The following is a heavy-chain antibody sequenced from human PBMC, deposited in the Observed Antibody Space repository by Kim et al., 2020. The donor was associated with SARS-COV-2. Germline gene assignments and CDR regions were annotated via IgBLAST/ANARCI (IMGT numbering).Heavy chain of an antibody. CDR1: GFTFDDYA. D-gene: IGHD5-12*01. V-gene: IGHV3-9*01. CDR3: AKDMSGYSGYDYRGVYY. CDR2: ISWNSGSI. J-gene: IGHJ6*01. Sequence: GGSLRLSCAASGFTFDDYAMHWVRQAPGKGLEWVSGISWNSGSIGYADSVKGRFTISRDNAKNSLYLQMNSLRAEDTALYYCAKDMSGYSGYDYRGVYY.